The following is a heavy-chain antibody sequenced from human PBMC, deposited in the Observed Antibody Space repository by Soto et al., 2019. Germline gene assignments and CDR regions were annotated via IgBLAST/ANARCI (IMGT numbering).Heavy chain of an antibody. Sequence: QVQLQESGPGLVKPSQTLSLTCTVSGSSMSSGGYYCTWIRQSPGKGLEWIGYIYYSGSTYYNPSLESRVATSLDTSRSQFSLTLHSVTAADTAIYYCARDRHNNFFDPWGQGTLVTVSS. V-gene: IGHV4-31*03. J-gene: IGHJ5*02. CDR1: GSSMSSGGYY. CDR2: IYYSGST. CDR3: ARDRHNNFFDP. D-gene: IGHD6-6*01.